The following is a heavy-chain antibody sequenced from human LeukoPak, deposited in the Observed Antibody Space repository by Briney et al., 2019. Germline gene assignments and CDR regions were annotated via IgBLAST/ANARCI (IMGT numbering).Heavy chain of an antibody. J-gene: IGHJ4*02. V-gene: IGHV1-24*01. CDR2: FDPEDGET. Sequence: PVASVKVSCKVSGYTLTELSMHWVRQAPGKGLEWMGGFDPEDGETIYAQKFQGRVTMTGDTSTDTAYMELSSLRSEDTAVYYCATDMSSGWTNFDYWGQGTLVTVSS. CDR1: GYTLTELS. D-gene: IGHD6-19*01. CDR3: ATDMSSGWTNFDY.